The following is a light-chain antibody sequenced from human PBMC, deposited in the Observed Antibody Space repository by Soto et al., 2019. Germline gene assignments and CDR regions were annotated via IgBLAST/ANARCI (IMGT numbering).Light chain of an antibody. CDR2: DAS. CDR3: QERRNWPPT. CDR1: QNINNY. V-gene: IGKV3-11*01. Sequence: IVLTQSPATLSLSPGERATLSCRASQNINNYLVWYQQRPGQAPRLLIYDASITATGIPSRFSGSGSGTDFSLTISNLEAEDFAVEYCQERRNWPPTFGGGTKVDIK. J-gene: IGKJ4*01.